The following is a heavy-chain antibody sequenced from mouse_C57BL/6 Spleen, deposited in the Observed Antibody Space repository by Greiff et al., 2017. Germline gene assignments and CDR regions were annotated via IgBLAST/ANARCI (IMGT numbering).Heavy chain of an antibody. CDR3: AREHYDYDGYAMDY. J-gene: IGHJ4*01. Sequence: VQLQQSGPELVKPGASVKMSCKASGYTFTDYNMHWVKQSHGMSLEWIGYINPNNGGTSYNQKFKGKATLTVNKSSSTAYMELRSLTSEDSAVYYCAREHYDYDGYAMDYWGQGTSVTVSS. V-gene: IGHV1-22*01. CDR1: GYTFTDYN. D-gene: IGHD2-4*01. CDR2: INPNNGGT.